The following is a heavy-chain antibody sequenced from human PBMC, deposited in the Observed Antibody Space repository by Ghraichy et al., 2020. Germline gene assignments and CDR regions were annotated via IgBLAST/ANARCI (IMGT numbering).Heavy chain of an antibody. Sequence: GGSLRLSCAAFGFTFSTYWMSWVRQAPGKGLEWVANIKGDESEKYYVDSVKGRFTISRDNAKNSLYLQMNSLRAEDTAVYYCARYDFWGGDHDYFDFWGQGTLVTVSS. V-gene: IGHV3-7*01. CDR1: GFTFSTYW. CDR3: ARYDFWGGDHDYFDF. CDR2: IKGDESEK. J-gene: IGHJ4*02. D-gene: IGHD3-3*01.